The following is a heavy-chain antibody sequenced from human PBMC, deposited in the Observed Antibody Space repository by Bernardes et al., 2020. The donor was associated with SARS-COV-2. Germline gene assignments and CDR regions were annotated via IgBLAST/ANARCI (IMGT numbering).Heavy chain of an antibody. CDR1: GYTFIDNY. CDR3: AGVIIPPAIRGLDFYYGMDV. J-gene: IGHJ6*02. D-gene: IGHD2-2*02. CDR2: INPNSGAT. V-gene: IGHV1-2*02. Sequence: ASVKVSCKASGYTFIDNYIHWVRQAPGQGLEWMGWINPNSGATNYAQKFQGRVTMTRDRSIRTAYMELGRLRPDDTAVYFCAGVIIPPAIRGLDFYYGMDVWGQGTTVTVSS.